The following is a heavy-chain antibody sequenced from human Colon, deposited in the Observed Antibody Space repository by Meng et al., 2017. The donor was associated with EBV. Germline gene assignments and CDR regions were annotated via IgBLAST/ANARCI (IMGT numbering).Heavy chain of an antibody. V-gene: IGHV4-30-2*01. CDR1: GDSISSGDYS. D-gene: IGHD3-10*01. Sequence: LLLQESDPGLVQPSQSLSLTCAVSGDSISSGDYSWSWIRQPPGKGLEWIGYIYHGVNIYYTPSLRSRVTISVDKSRNQFSLKLTSVSAADTAVYYCVRDTRRGGGWFDPWGQGTLVTVSS. CDR2: IYHGVNI. J-gene: IGHJ5*02. CDR3: VRDTRRGGGWFDP.